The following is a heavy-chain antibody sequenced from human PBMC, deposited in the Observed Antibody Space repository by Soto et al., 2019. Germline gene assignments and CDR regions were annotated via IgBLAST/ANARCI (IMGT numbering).Heavy chain of an antibody. CDR3: ARESAPLGTSLYYYYYYYMDV. CDR1: GDSVSSNSAA. CDR2: TYYRSKWYN. Sequence: KQSQTLSLTCAISGDSVSSNSAAWNWIRQSPSRGLEWLGRTYYRSKWYNDYAVSVKSRITITPDTSKNQFSLQLNSVTPEDTAVYYCARESAPLGTSLYYYYYYYMDVWGKGTTVTVSS. J-gene: IGHJ6*03. V-gene: IGHV6-1*01. D-gene: IGHD2-2*01.